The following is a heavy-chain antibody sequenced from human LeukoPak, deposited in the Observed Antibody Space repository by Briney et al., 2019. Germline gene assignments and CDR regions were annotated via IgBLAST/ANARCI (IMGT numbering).Heavy chain of an antibody. CDR1: GYTFTGSY. J-gene: IGHJ1*01. Sequence: ASVKVSCKASGYTFTGSYMHWVRQAPGQGLEWMGWINPNNGGTNYAQKFQGRVATTRDTSISTAYMELSRLRSDDTAVYYCARDWAWEQVWFQHWGQGTQVIVSS. V-gene: IGHV1-2*02. CDR3: ARDWAWEQVWFQH. D-gene: IGHD1-26*01. CDR2: INPNNGGT.